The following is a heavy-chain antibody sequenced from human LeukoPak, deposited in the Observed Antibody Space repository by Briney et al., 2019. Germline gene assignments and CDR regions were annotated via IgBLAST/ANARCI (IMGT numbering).Heavy chain of an antibody. CDR3: AAPRMWELWGVFDY. J-gene: IGHJ4*02. V-gene: IGHV1-69*05. D-gene: IGHD1-26*01. Sequence: ASVKVSCKASGGTFSSYAISWVRQAPGQGLEWMGGIIPIFGTANYAQKFQGRVTITTDESTSTAYMELSSLRSEDTAVYYCAAPRMWELWGVFDYWGQGTLVTASS. CDR1: GGTFSSYA. CDR2: IIPIFGTA.